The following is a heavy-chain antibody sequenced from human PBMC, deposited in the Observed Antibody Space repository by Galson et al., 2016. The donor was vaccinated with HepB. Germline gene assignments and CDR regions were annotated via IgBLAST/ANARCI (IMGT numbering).Heavy chain of an antibody. D-gene: IGHD6-19*01. CDR3: AGDSAAGDYYYYYFGMDV. J-gene: IGHJ6*02. CDR1: GFSFNRYW. CDR2: IKQDGSEK. Sequence: SLRLSCAASGFSFNRYWMSWVRQAPGKGLEWVGNIKQDGSEKYYVDSVKGRFTISRDNAKNSLYLQMNSLRAEDTAVYYCAGDSAAGDYYYYYFGMDVWGQGTTVTASS. V-gene: IGHV3-7*03.